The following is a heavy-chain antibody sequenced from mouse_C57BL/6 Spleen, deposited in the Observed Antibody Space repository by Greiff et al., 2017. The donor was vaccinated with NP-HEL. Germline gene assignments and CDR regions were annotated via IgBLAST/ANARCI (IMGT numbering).Heavy chain of an antibody. J-gene: IGHJ3*01. Sequence: VQLQQPGAELVKPGASVKMSCKASGYTFTSYWITWVKQRPGQGLEWIGVINPGSGGTNYNEKFKGKATLTADKSSSTAYMQLSSLTSEDSAVYFCARGGLTSSYWGQGPLVTVSA. CDR1: GYTFTSYW. D-gene: IGHD1-1*02. CDR2: INPGSGGT. V-gene: IGHV1-55*01. CDR3: ARGGLTSSY.